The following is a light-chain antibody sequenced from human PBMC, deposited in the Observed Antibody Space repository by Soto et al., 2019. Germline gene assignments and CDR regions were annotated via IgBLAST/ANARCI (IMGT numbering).Light chain of an antibody. V-gene: IGKV3-20*01. Sequence: EIVLIRCLRTLSLSPGERATPSWRASQVVRSYLAWYQHNPGQVPRLVNYDASNRATGIPARCSGSGSGTDFTLTISRLEPEDFALYYRQQYGSSGTFGQGTKVDI. CDR2: DAS. CDR3: QQYGSSGT. J-gene: IGKJ1*01. CDR1: QVVRSY.